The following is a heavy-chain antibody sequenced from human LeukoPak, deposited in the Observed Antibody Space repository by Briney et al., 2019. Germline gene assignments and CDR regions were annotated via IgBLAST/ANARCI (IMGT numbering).Heavy chain of an antibody. CDR1: GGSISSSSYY. D-gene: IGHD3-22*01. CDR3: ARSRLGSITMIVVVTTYYFDY. V-gene: IGHV4-39*01. CDR2: IYYSGST. Sequence: SETLSLTCTVSGGSISSSSYYWGWIRQPPGKGLEWIGSIYYSGSTHYNPSLKSRVTISVDTSKNQFSLKLSSVTAADTAVYYCARSRLGSITMIVVVTTYYFDYWGQGTLVTVSS. J-gene: IGHJ4*02.